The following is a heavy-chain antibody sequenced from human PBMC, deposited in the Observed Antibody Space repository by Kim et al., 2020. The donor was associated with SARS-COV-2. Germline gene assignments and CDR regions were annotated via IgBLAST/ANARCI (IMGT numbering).Heavy chain of an antibody. J-gene: IGHJ6*02. CDR3: ARDDILTGYYMSMPMDV. CDR2: INPSGGST. CDR1: GYTFTSYY. D-gene: IGHD3-9*01. Sequence: ASVKVSCKASGYTFTSYYMHWVRQAPGQGLEWMGIINPSGGSTSYAQKFQGRVTMTRDTSTSTVYMELSSLRSEDTAVYYCARDDILTGYYMSMPMDVWGQGTTVTVSS. V-gene: IGHV1-46*01.